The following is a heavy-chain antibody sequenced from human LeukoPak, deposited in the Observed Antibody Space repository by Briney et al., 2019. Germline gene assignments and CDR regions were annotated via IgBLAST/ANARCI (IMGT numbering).Heavy chain of an antibody. D-gene: IGHD3-10*01. CDR3: AKVGYYGSGSPANYYYMDV. V-gene: IGHV3-23*01. Sequence: GGSLRLSCAASGFTFSSYAMSWVRQAPGKGLEWVSAISGSGGSTYYADSVKGRFTISRDNSKNTLYLQMNSLRAEDTAVYYCAKVGYYGSGSPANYYYMDVWGKGTTVTVSS. J-gene: IGHJ6*03. CDR1: GFTFSSYA. CDR2: ISGSGGST.